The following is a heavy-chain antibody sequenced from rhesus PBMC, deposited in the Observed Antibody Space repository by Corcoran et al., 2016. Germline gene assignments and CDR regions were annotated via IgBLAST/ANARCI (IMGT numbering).Heavy chain of an antibody. J-gene: IGHJ3*01. CDR3: ASPPSIAAAGAMYAFDF. D-gene: IGHD6-25*01. Sequence: QVQLQESGPAVVKPSETLSLTCAVSGGSISSSNWWSWIRQSPGKGREWIGGIYGSGGSTEYNPSLRSRVTISIDTSKNQFSLKLSSVTAADTAVYYCASPPSIAAAGAMYAFDFWGQGLRVTVSS. V-gene: IGHV4-93*02. CDR1: GGSISSSNW. CDR2: IYGSGGST.